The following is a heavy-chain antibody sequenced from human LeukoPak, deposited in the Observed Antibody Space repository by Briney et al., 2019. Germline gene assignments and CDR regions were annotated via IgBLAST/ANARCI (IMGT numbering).Heavy chain of an antibody. D-gene: IGHD2-15*01. CDR3: ARVVEGMPGVGYCSGGSCYSPTYYFDY. CDR2: INPSRNT. CDR1: GGSFSGYY. J-gene: IGHJ4*02. V-gene: IGHV4-34*01. Sequence: SETLSLTCAVFGGSFSGYYWNWIRQPPGKGLEWIGQINPSRNTNYNPSLKSRVTISVDTSKKQFSLKLSSVTAADTAVYYCARVVEGMPGVGYCSGGSCYSPTYYFDYWGQGTLVTVSS.